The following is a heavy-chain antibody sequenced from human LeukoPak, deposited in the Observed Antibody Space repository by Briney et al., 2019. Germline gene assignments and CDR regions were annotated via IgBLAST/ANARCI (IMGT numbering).Heavy chain of an antibody. CDR3: ARGGSGYFDY. CDR1: GFTFSSYA. D-gene: IGHD3-16*01. Sequence: GGSLSLSCAAAGFTFSSYAVHWVRQAAGKGLEWVAVISYDGSNKYYADSVKGRFTISRDNSKNTLYLQMNSLRAEDTAVYYCARGGSGYFDYWGQGTLVTVSS. CDR2: ISYDGSNK. J-gene: IGHJ4*02. V-gene: IGHV3-30*04.